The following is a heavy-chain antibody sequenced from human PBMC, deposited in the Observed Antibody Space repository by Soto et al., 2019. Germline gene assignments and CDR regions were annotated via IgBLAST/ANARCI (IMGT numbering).Heavy chain of an antibody. V-gene: IGHV1-69*12. CDR1: GGTFSSYA. CDR2: IVPIVDTS. D-gene: IGHD5-12*01. Sequence: QVQLVQSGAEVRQPASSVKVSCKTSGGTFSSYAISWVRQAPGQGLEWMGGIVPIVDTSTYAQKFQGRVTIKADESTSTEYMELSSLRSDDTAVYYCVRVVAIPGYPDNWGQGTLVTVSS. CDR3: VRVVAIPGYPDN. J-gene: IGHJ4*02.